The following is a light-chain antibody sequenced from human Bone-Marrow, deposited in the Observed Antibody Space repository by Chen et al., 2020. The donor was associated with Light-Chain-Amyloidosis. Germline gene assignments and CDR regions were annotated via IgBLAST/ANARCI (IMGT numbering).Light chain of an antibody. CDR2: GSS. V-gene: IGKV3-20*01. J-gene: IGKJ4*01. CDR1: QTISSNY. Sequence: IVLMQPPRTLSLSPGEGANHSCRASQTISSNYLTWYQQKFGQAPRLLIYGSSSRATGIPDRFTGSGSGTDFTLTINRLEPEDFAMYYCQQYGTSPLTFGGGTMVEIK. CDR3: QQYGTSPLT.